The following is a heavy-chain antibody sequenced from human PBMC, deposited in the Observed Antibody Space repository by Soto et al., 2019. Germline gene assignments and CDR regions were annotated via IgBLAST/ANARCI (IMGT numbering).Heavy chain of an antibody. J-gene: IGHJ4*01. Sequence: GGSLRLSCAASGFTFTNAWINWVRQAPGKGLEWVGRIKSKTDGGTTDYAEPVKGRFAISRDDSNNMVYLQMNSLKIEDTAVYYCTTDSYSTIIIVRFDYWGHGTLGHRLL. CDR3: TTDSYSTIIIVRFDY. D-gene: IGHD3-22*01. CDR2: IKSKTDGGTT. V-gene: IGHV3-15*07. CDR1: GFTFTNAW.